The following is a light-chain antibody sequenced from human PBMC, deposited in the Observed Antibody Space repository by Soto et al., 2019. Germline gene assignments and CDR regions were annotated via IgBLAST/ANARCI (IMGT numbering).Light chain of an antibody. CDR3: SSFTRTNTWV. Sequence: QSALTQPASVSGSPGQSITISCTGTSSDIGAYNYVSWYQQHPGKAPQLMFYEVDNRPSGVSKRFSASKSGNTASLTISGLQPEDEADYYCSSFTRTNTWVFGGGTQLTVL. J-gene: IGLJ3*02. V-gene: IGLV2-14*01. CDR1: SSDIGAYNY. CDR2: EVD.